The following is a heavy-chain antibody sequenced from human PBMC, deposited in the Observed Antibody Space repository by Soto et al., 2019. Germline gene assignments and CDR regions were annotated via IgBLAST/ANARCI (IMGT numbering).Heavy chain of an antibody. J-gene: IGHJ4*02. CDR3: ARASSSSSAADH. Sequence: QVQLQESGPGLVKASQTLSLICNVSGESISSGGYYWSWIRHHPGKGLEWIGYIYDTASAYYNPSLKSRVTISMDTSKNHFAMKLSSVTAADTAVYHCARASSSSSAADHWGQGTLITVSS. CDR1: GESISSGGYY. D-gene: IGHD6-6*01. V-gene: IGHV4-31*03. CDR2: IYDTASA.